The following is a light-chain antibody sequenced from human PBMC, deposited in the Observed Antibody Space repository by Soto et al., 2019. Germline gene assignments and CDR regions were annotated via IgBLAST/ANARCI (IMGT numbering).Light chain of an antibody. CDR2: GVS. V-gene: IGLV2-14*01. CDR1: SSDVGGYNY. Sequence: QSVLTQPASVSGSPGQSITISCTGTSSDVGGYNYVSWYQQHPGKAPKLIIYGVSNRPSGVSDRFSGSKSDNTASLTISGLQAEDEADYYCSSYTSSSTLYVFGSGTKSPS. J-gene: IGLJ1*01. CDR3: SSYTSSSTLYV.